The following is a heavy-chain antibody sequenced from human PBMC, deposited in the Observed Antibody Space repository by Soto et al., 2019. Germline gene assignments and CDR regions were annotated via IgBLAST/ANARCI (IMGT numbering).Heavy chain of an antibody. CDR1: GGSISSSSYY. Sequence: QLQLQESGPGLVKPSETLSLTCTVSGGSISSSSYYWGWLRQPPGKGLEWIGTIYYSGSTYYNPSLTRRVHISVDTSTNQFSLKLSSVTAADTAVYYCARHFTVTTPRWAFDIWGQGTMVTVSS. CDR2: IYYSGST. V-gene: IGHV4-39*01. J-gene: IGHJ3*02. CDR3: ARHFTVTTPRWAFDI. D-gene: IGHD4-17*01.